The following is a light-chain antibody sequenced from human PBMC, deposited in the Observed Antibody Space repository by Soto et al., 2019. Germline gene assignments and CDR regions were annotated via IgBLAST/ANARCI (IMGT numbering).Light chain of an antibody. Sequence: DIQMTQSPSSLSASVGDRVTITCRASQGISNYLAWYQQKPGKVPKLLLYAASTLQSGVPSRFSGSGSGTDFTLTISSLQPEHVATYYCQKYNSATYTFGQETKLEIK. V-gene: IGKV1-27*01. CDR3: QKYNSATYT. J-gene: IGKJ2*01. CDR2: AAS. CDR1: QGISNY.